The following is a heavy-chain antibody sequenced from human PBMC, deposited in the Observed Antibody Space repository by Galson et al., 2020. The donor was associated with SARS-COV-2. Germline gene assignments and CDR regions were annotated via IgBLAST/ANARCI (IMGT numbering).Heavy chain of an antibody. Sequence: GGSLRLSCKGSGYSFTSYWIGWVRQMPGKGLEWMGIIYPGDSDTRYSPSFQGQVTISADKSISTAYLQWSSLKASDTAMYYCARPLCDGYNCYFDYWGQGTLVTVSS. V-gene: IGHV5-51*01. CDR1: GYSFTSYW. D-gene: IGHD5-12*01. CDR3: ARPLCDGYNCYFDY. CDR2: IYPGDSDT. J-gene: IGHJ4*02.